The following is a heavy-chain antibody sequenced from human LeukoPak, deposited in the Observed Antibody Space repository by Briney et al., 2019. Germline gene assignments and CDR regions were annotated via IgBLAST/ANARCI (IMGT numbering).Heavy chain of an antibody. CDR3: ARDYYYYDNSGSTDDTFDI. J-gene: IGHJ3*02. V-gene: IGHV1-18*04. D-gene: IGHD3-22*01. CDR2: ISAYDGDT. CDR1: GYTFTRYY. Sequence: ASVKVSCKASGYTFTRYYMHWVRQAPGQGLEWMGWISAYDGDTNYAQELQGRVTMTTDTSASIAYMDLRSLRSDDTAMYYCARDYYYYDNSGSTDDTFDIWGQGTMVTVSS.